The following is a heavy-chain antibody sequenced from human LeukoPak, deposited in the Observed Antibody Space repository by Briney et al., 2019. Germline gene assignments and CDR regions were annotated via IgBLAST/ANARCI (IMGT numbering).Heavy chain of an antibody. Sequence: PSETLSLTCTVSGGSISSSSYYWGWIRQPPGKGLEWIGSIYYSGSTYYNPSLKSRVTISVDTSKNQFSLKLSSVTAADTAVYYCARGRGSSWPSTPYYFDYWGQGTLVTVSS. CDR1: GGSISSSSYY. J-gene: IGHJ4*02. CDR3: ARGRGSSWPSTPYYFDY. D-gene: IGHD6-13*01. CDR2: IYYSGST. V-gene: IGHV4-39*07.